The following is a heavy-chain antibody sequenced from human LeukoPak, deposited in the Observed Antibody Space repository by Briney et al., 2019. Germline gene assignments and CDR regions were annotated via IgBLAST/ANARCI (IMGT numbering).Heavy chain of an antibody. CDR3: ATLADCSGGSCYYGFDY. D-gene: IGHD2-15*01. CDR2: IYHSGST. J-gene: IGHJ4*02. Sequence: SQTLSLTCAVSGGSISSGGYSWSWIRQPPGKGLEWIGYIYHSGSTYYNPSLKSRVTISVDRSKNQFSLKLSSVTAADTAVYYCATLADCSGGSCYYGFDYWGQGTLVTVSS. V-gene: IGHV4-30-2*01. CDR1: GGSISSGGYS.